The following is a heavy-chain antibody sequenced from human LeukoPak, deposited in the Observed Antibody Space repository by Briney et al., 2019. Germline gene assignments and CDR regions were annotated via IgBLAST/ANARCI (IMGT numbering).Heavy chain of an antibody. CDR2: IWYDGSNK. D-gene: IGHD2-2*01. CDR3: AKEDIVVVPAGKSPAFDI. V-gene: IGHV3-33*06. CDR1: GFTFSSYG. Sequence: GGSLRLSCAASGFTFSSYGMHWVRQAPGKGLEWVAVIWYDGSNKYCADSVKGRFTISRDNSKNTLYLQMNSLRAEDTAVYYCAKEDIVVVPAGKSPAFDIWGQGTMVTVSS. J-gene: IGHJ3*02.